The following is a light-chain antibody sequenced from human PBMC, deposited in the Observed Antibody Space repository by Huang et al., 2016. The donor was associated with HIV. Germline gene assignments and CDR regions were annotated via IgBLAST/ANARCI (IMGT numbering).Light chain of an antibody. CDR1: QDITDA. Sequence: AIQLTQSPSFLSASVGDRVTITCRASQDITDALAWYQQKPGKPPKVWIYDASSLESGGPSRFSGSGSGADFTLTISSLQPEDFATYYCQQFKNYPLTFGGGTKVEVK. V-gene: IGKV1D-13*01. CDR3: QQFKNYPLT. CDR2: DAS. J-gene: IGKJ4*01.